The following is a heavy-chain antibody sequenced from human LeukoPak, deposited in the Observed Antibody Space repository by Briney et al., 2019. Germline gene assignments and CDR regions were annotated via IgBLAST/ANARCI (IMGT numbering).Heavy chain of an antibody. V-gene: IGHV3-7*01. D-gene: IGHD6-13*01. CDR2: IKEDGSEK. J-gene: IGHJ5*02. CDR3: AGDLDSSSWWNWFDP. Sequence: PGGSLRLSCVASGFSFSTYWMSWVRQAPGKGLEWVANIKEDGSEKKYVDSVKGRFTISRDNAKNSLYLQMNSLRADDTAMYYCAGDLDSSSWWNWFDPWGQGTLVTVSS. CDR1: GFSFSTYW.